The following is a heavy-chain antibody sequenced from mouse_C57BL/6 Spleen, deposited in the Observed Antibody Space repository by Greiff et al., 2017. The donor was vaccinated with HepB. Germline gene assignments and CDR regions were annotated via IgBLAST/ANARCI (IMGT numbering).Heavy chain of an antibody. CDR3: ASCLHYAMDY. V-gene: IGHV5-17*01. CDR2: ISSGSSTI. CDR1: GFTFSDYG. Sequence: EVKVEESGGGLVKPGGSLKLSCAASGFTFSDYGMHWVRQAPEKGLEWVAYISSGSSTIYYADTVKGRFTISRDNAKNTLFLQMTSLRSEDTAMYYCASCLHYAMDYWGQGTSVTVSS. J-gene: IGHJ4*01.